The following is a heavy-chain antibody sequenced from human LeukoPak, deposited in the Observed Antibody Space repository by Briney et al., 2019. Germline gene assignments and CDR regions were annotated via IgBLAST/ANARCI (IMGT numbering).Heavy chain of an antibody. CDR3: ARDPRGYCSGGSCYSGYFDY. V-gene: IGHV3-33*01. J-gene: IGHJ4*02. CDR1: GFTFSSYG. Sequence: GSLRLSCAASGFTFSSYGMHWVRQAPGKGLEWVAVIWYDGSNKYYADSVKGRFTISRDNSKNTLYLQMNSLRAEDTAVYYCARDPRGYCSGGSCYSGYFDYWGQGTLDTVSS. CDR2: IWYDGSNK. D-gene: IGHD2-15*01.